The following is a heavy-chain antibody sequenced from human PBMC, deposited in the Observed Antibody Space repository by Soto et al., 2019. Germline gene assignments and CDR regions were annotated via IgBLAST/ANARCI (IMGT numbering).Heavy chain of an antibody. J-gene: IGHJ4*02. V-gene: IGHV3-7*01. Sequence: GGSLRLSCAASGFTFSNYWMTWVRQAPGEGLEWVANIKQDGAEKSYVDSVKGRFTISRDNAKSSLYLQMNSLRAEDTAVYYCARVYSSSSGRAIDYWGQGTLVTVSS. D-gene: IGHD6-6*01. CDR3: ARVYSSSSGRAIDY. CDR2: IKQDGAEK. CDR1: GFTFSNYW.